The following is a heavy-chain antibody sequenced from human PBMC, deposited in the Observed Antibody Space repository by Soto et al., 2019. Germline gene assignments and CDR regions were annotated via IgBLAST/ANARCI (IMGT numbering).Heavy chain of an antibody. CDR1: GGTISRYY. D-gene: IGHD2-21*02. CDR3: ARYVWSYCGTDCYPLYV. J-gene: IGHJ6*02. V-gene: IGHV4-59*01. Sequence: QVQLQESGPGLVKPSETLSLTCTVSGGTISRYYWSWIRQPPGKGLEWIGYMYNTGSTVYNPSSNRRVTRSVDTSTNQFYLKLMSVTAADTAVYYAARYVWSYCGTDCYPLYVWGQGTTVSVSS. CDR2: MYNTGST.